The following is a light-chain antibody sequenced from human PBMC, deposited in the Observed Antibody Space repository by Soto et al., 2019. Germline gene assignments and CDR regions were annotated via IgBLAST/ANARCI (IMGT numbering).Light chain of an antibody. CDR2: GVS. J-gene: IGLJ1*01. CDR1: SSDIGNSNY. Sequence: QSALTQPVSVSGSPGQSITISCVGTSSDIGNSNYVSWYQQHPGKAPKLMIYGVSNRPSGVSNRFSGSKSGNTASLTISGLQAEDEADYFRYSSTSSSSTFYVFGTGTKVTVL. CDR3: YSSTSSSSTFYV. V-gene: IGLV2-14*03.